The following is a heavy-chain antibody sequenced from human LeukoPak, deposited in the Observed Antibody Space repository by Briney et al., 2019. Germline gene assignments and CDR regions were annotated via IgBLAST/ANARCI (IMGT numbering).Heavy chain of an antibody. Sequence: KPAGSLSLSCALSGFTYSIHVMNWVRQAPGKGLEWISYMIHDGTTISYAESVTSLFTICRDNGKNSLYLQMNSLRAEDMAVYYCARNDYSSSSNFYWGQGTLVTVSS. V-gene: IGHV3-48*03. CDR2: MIHDGTTI. D-gene: IGHD6-6*01. CDR3: ARNDYSSSSNFY. J-gene: IGHJ4*02. CDR1: GFTYSIHV.